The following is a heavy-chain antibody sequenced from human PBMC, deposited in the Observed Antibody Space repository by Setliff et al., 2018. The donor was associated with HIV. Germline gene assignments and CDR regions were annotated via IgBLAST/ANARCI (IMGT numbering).Heavy chain of an antibody. CDR1: GFTFSSYG. Sequence: PGGSLRLSCAASGFTFSSYGMHWVRQAPGKGLEWVAFIRCDGSNEYYADSVKGRFTISRDNSKSTLYLQMNSLRGGDTALYYCAKNTPSIINYPYYYYMDVWGKGATVTVSS. CDR2: IRCDGSNE. D-gene: IGHD1-7*01. J-gene: IGHJ6*03. V-gene: IGHV3-30*02. CDR3: AKNTPSIINYPYYYYMDV.